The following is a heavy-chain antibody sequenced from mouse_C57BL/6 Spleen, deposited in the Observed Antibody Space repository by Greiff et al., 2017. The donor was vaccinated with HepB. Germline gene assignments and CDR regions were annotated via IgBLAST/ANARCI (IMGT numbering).Heavy chain of an antibody. CDR2: IDPEDGDT. CDR1: GFNIKDYY. J-gene: IGHJ4*01. Sequence: EVQLQQSGAELVRPGASVKLSCTASGFNIKDYYMHWVKQRPEQGLEWIGRIDPEDGDTESAPKFQGKATMTADTSSNTAYLQLSSLTSEDTAVYYCTTSYYSNHGDAMDYWGQGTSVTVSS. CDR3: TTSYYSNHGDAMDY. V-gene: IGHV14-1*01. D-gene: IGHD2-5*01.